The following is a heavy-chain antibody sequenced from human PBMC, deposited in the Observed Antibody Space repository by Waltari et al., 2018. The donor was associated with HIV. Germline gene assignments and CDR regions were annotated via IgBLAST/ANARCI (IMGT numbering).Heavy chain of an antibody. V-gene: IGHV1-18*01. CDR3: AKVLWGTFDLHYSGMDA. CDR1: GYIFSTHG. J-gene: IGHJ6*02. CDR2: ISATNGNE. Sequence: QVQLVQSGAEVKKPGASVNVSCKASGYIFSTHGVSWVRQAPGLGPEWMGWISATNGNETYGQKFQGRVTMTTDTSTNTAYMELRSLRPGDTAVYYCAKVLWGTFDLHYSGMDAWGHGTSVIVSS. D-gene: IGHD3-16*01.